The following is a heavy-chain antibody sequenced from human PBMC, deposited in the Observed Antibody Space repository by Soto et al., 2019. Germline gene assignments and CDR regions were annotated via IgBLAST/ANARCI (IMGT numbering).Heavy chain of an antibody. D-gene: IGHD3-3*01. CDR1: GYTFTSYG. CDR3: ASDRAIFGVVIIGDHHYYGMDV. Sequence: ASVKVSCKASGYTFTSYGISWVRQAPGQGLEGMGWISAYNGNTNYAQKLQGRVTMTTDTSTSTAYMELRSLRSDATAVYYCASDRAIFGVVIIGDHHYYGMDVWGQGTTVTVSS. V-gene: IGHV1-18*01. J-gene: IGHJ6*02. CDR2: ISAYNGNT.